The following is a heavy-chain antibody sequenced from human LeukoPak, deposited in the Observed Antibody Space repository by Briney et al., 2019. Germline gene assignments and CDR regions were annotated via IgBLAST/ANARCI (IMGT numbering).Heavy chain of an antibody. CDR1: GGSISSGSYY. D-gene: IGHD3-10*01. V-gene: IGHV4-61*02. CDR2: IYTSGST. CDR3: VSSMVRGVIVY. J-gene: IGHJ4*02. Sequence: PSETLSLTCTVSGGSISSGSYYWSWIRQPAGKGLEWIGRIYTSGSTNYNPSLKSRVTISVDTSKNQFSLKPSSVTAADTAVYYCVSSMVRGVIVYWGQGTLVTVSS.